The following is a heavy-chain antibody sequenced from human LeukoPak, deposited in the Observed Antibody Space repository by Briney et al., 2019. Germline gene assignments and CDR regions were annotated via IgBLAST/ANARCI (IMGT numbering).Heavy chain of an antibody. Sequence: PSETLSLTCTVSGGSISSSTYYWGWIRQPPGKGLEWIGIIYYSGSTDYNPSLKSRVTISVDTSKKQFSLRLSSVTAADTAVYYCARYYCGGDCYSGYFDYWGQGTLVTVSS. CDR1: GGSISSSTYY. D-gene: IGHD2-21*02. CDR3: ARYYCGGDCYSGYFDY. V-gene: IGHV4-39*01. J-gene: IGHJ4*02. CDR2: IYYSGST.